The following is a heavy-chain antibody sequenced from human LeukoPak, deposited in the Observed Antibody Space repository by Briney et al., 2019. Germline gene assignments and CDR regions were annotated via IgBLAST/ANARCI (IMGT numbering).Heavy chain of an antibody. D-gene: IGHD1-26*01. CDR2: IESDGSSA. J-gene: IGHJ4*02. V-gene: IGHV3-74*01. CDR3: ARDFRSLYYFDH. Sequence: PGGSLRLSCAASGFTFTSYGMHWVRQAPGMGLVWVSRIESDGSSADYADSVKGRFTISRDNAKNSLYLQMNSLRDEDTAVYYCARDFRSLYYFDHWGQGSLVTVSS. CDR1: GFTFTSYG.